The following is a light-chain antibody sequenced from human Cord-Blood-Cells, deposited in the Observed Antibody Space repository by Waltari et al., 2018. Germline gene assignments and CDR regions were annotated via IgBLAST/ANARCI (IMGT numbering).Light chain of an antibody. Sequence: SALTQTASVSGSPGQSITIPCTGTSSDGRSCNLVSWYQQHPGKAPKLMIYEVSKRPSGVSNRFSGSKSGNTASLTISGLQAEDEADYYCCSYAGSSTWVFGGGTKLTVL. CDR3: CSYAGSSTWV. CDR1: SSDGRSCNL. CDR2: EVS. J-gene: IGLJ3*02. V-gene: IGLV2-23*02.